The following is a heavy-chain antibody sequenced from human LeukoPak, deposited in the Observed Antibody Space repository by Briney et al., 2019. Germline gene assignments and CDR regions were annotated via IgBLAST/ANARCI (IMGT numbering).Heavy chain of an antibody. V-gene: IGHV1-18*04. CDR3: ARANYHGSGSYCDY. J-gene: IGHJ4*02. CDR2: ISAYNGNT. D-gene: IGHD3-10*01. Sequence: ASVKVSCKASGYTFTSYYMHWVRQAPGQGLEWMGWISAYNGNTNYAQKLQGRVTMTTDTSTTTAYMELRSLRSDDTAVYYCARANYHGSGSYCDYWGQGTLVTVSS. CDR1: GYTFTSYY.